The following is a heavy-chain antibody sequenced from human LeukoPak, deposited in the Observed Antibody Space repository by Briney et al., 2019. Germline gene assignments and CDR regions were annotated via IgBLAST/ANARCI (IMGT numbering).Heavy chain of an antibody. D-gene: IGHD3-10*01. Sequence: ASVKVSCKASGYTFNTFDINWVRQATGQGPEWMGWVNPYNDKTVYAPKFQGRVSISSNNSITTAYMEFSGQKSDDTAVYYCARGRRLRGVTSRPIYYYYYMDVWGGGTTVTVSS. CDR3: ARGRRLRGVTSRPIYYYYYMDV. CDR2: VNPYNDKT. CDR1: GYTFNTFD. J-gene: IGHJ6*03. V-gene: IGHV1-8*03.